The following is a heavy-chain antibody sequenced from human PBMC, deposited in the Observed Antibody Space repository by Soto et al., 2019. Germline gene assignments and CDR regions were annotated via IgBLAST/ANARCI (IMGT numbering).Heavy chain of an antibody. CDR3: ASYDFWSGYYRGRRY. V-gene: IGHV4-39*01. J-gene: IGHJ4*02. Sequence: SETLSLTCSVSGDSISSSNYYWGWIRQPPGKGLEWIGSIYYSGSTYYNPSLKSRLSMSLDMSKNQFSLKLSSVTAADTAVYYCASYDFWSGYYRGRRYWGQGTLVTVSS. CDR1: GDSISSSNYY. D-gene: IGHD3-3*01. CDR2: IYYSGST.